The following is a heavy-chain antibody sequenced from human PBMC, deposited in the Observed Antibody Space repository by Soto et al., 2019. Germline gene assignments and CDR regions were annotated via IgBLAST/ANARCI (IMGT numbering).Heavy chain of an antibody. J-gene: IGHJ4*02. CDR3: TRRPSTSGVEY. Sequence: GGSLRLSCAASGFTFSGSAMHWVRQASGKGLEWVGRIRSRAHSYATVYAASVKGRFIISRDDSKNTAYLQMNSLKIEDTAVYYCTRRPSTSGVEYWGQGTLVTVSS. V-gene: IGHV3-73*01. D-gene: IGHD2-2*01. CDR2: IRSRAHSYAT. CDR1: GFTFSGSA.